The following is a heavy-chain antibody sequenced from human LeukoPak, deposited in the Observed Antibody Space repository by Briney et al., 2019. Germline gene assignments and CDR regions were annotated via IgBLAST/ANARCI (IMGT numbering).Heavy chain of an antibody. J-gene: IGHJ4*02. CDR3: ARGGGRDRGYDSDYFDY. CDR2: IYTSGST. D-gene: IGHD5-12*01. Sequence: SETLSLTCTVSGGSISSYYWSWIRQPAGKGLEWIGRIYTSGSTNYNPSLKSRVTMSVDTSKNQFSLKLSSVTAADTAVYYCARGGGRDRGYDSDYFDYWGQGTLVTVSS. CDR1: GGSISSYY. V-gene: IGHV4-4*07.